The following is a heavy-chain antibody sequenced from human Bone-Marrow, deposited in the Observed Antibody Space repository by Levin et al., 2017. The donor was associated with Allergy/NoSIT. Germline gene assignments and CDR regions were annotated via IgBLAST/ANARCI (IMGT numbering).Heavy chain of an antibody. CDR3: ARGIWNRDYFVDV. D-gene: IGHD1-1*01. CDR1: RFTFSSYA. J-gene: IGHJ6*03. Sequence: GGSLRLSCAASRFTFSSYAMHWVRQAPGKGLGWVAFISYDGNNNYYADSVKGRFTISRDNSKNTLFLQMNSLRPEDTAVYYCARGIWNRDYFVDVWGKGTTVTVSS. V-gene: IGHV3-30-3*01. CDR2: ISYDGNNN.